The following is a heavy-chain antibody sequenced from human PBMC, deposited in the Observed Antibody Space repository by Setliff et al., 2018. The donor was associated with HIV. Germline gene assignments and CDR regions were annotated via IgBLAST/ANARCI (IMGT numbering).Heavy chain of an antibody. CDR3: ARRDGYSYGFYFDY. CDR1: GGSISSSTYY. Sequence: SSETLSLTCTVSGGSISSSTYYWGWIRQPPGEGLEWIGTIYYSGSTYYNPSLKSRLTISVDTSKNQFSLKLSSVTAADTAVYYCARRDGYSYGFYFDYWGQGTLVTVSS. D-gene: IGHD5-18*01. J-gene: IGHJ4*02. V-gene: IGHV4-39*01. CDR2: IYYSGST.